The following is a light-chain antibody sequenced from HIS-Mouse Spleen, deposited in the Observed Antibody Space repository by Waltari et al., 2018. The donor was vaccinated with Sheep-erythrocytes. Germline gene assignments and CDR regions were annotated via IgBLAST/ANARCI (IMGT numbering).Light chain of an antibody. CDR3: QQRSNWYT. V-gene: IGKV3-11*01. CDR2: DAA. CDR1: QIVSSY. Sequence: DIVLTQSPATLSFSPGARATLSCRASQIVSSYLAWYQQKPGQAPRLLIYDAANRATGIPARFSGSGSGTDFTLTISSLEPEDFAVYYCQQRSNWYTFGQGTKLEIK. J-gene: IGKJ2*01.